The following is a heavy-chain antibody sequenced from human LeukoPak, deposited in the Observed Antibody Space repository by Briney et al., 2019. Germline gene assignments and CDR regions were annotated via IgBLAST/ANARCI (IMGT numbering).Heavy chain of an antibody. V-gene: IGHV4-39*07. CDR3: ARARAAAGTLPGLYAPYAFDI. D-gene: IGHD6-13*01. Sequence: SETLSLTCAVSGGSISSSSYYWGWIRQPPGKGLEWIGSIYYSGSAYYNPSLKSRVTISVDTSKNQFSLKLSSVTAADTAVYYCARARAAAGTLPGLYAPYAFDIWGQGTMVTVSS. CDR1: GGSISSSSYY. J-gene: IGHJ3*02. CDR2: IYYSGSA.